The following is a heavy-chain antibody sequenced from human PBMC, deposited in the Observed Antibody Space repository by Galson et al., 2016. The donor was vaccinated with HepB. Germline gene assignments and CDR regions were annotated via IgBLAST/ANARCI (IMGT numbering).Heavy chain of an antibody. CDR2: IQHSGNT. CDR3: SGGSGWLPEN. Sequence: SETLSLTCTVSGGSISSYRWWNWIRQAPGRGPEWIGHIQHSGNTNYNPALKSRVTMSIDTSKNQFPLNLRSVTAADTAAYYCSGGSGWLPENWGQGTRVTVS. CDR1: GGSISSYR. V-gene: IGHV4-59*01. J-gene: IGHJ4*02. D-gene: IGHD5-12*01.